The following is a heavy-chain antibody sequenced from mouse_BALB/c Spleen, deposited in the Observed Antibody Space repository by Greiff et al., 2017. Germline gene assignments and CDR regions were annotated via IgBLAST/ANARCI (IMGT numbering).Heavy chain of an antibody. D-gene: IGHD1-1*01. Sequence: EVQLVESGGGLVQPGGSLRLSCATSGFTFTDYYMSWVRQPPGKALEWLGFIRNKANGYTTEYSASVKGRFTISRDNSQSILYLQMNTLRAEDSATYYCARDHYGSSYGYFDYWGQGTTLTVSS. J-gene: IGHJ2*01. CDR2: IRNKANGYTT. CDR3: ARDHYGSSYGYFDY. CDR1: GFTFTDYY. V-gene: IGHV7-3*02.